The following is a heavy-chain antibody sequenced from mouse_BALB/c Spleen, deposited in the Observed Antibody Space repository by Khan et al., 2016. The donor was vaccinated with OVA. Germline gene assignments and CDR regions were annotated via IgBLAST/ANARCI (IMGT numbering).Heavy chain of an antibody. CDR3: ARNFRSNYAMDY. V-gene: IGHV2-6-4*01. D-gene: IGHD3-2*02. CDR1: GFPLSRYI. Sequence: QVQLKQSGPGLVAPSQSLSITCTVSGFPLSRYIIHWVRQPPGKGLEWLGLIWNSGSTDYNSALKSRLSISKDNSKSQVFLKMNSLQTDDTAMYYCARNFRSNYAMDYWGQGTSVTVSS. CDR2: IWNSGST. J-gene: IGHJ4*01.